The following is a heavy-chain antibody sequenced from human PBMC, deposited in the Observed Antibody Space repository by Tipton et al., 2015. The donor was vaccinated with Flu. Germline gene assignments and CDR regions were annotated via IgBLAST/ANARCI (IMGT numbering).Heavy chain of an antibody. CDR3: TRDTYRDNNYYYGMDV. CDR1: GFTFEDHV. Sequence: LSLTCAASGFTFEDHVMHWVRQAPGKGLEWVSGISGDSGTIGYADSVQGRFTISRDNAKNSLFLQMNSLRVEDTALYYCTRDTYRDNNYYYGMDVWGQGTTVTVSS. V-gene: IGHV3-9*01. D-gene: IGHD4-11*01. CDR2: ISGDSGTI. J-gene: IGHJ6*02.